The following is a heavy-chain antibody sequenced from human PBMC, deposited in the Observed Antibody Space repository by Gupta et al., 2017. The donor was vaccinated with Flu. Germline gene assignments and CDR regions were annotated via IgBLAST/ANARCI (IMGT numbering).Heavy chain of an antibody. V-gene: IGHV3-23*01. CDR2: ISGSGGST. D-gene: IGHD3-3*01. CDR3: AKDLVHDFWSGYYYYGMDV. J-gene: IGHJ6*02. Sequence: EVQLLESGGGLVQPGGSLRLSCAASGFTFSSYAMSWVRQAPGKGLEWVSAISGSGGSTYYADSVKGRFTISRDNSKNTLYLQMNSLRAEDTAVYYCAKDLVHDFWSGYYYYGMDVWGQGTTVTVSS. CDR1: GFTFSSYA.